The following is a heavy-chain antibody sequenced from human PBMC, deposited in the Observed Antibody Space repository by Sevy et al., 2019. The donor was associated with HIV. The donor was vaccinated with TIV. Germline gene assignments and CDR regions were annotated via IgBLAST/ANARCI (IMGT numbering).Heavy chain of an antibody. Sequence: GGSLRLSCAASGFTFIANWMNWVRQAPGKGLEWVANIKADGSDKNYVDSVEGRFTMSRDNAKNLLFLQMNSLRVEDTAVCDCADVTFGRFESWGQGTLVTVSS. V-gene: IGHV3-7*01. CDR2: IKADGSDK. D-gene: IGHD3-16*01. CDR1: GFTFIANW. J-gene: IGHJ4*02. CDR3: ADVTFGRFES.